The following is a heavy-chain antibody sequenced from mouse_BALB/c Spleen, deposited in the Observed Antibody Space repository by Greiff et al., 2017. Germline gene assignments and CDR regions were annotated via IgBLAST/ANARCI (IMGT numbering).Heavy chain of an antibody. Sequence: EVHLVESGGGLVQPGGSRKLSCAASGFTFSSFGMHWVRQAPEKGLEWVAYISSGSSTIYYADTVKGRFTISRDNPKNTLFLQMTSLRSEDTAMYYCARGGSLYYFDYWGQGTTLTVSS. J-gene: IGHJ2*01. CDR2: ISSGSSTI. CDR1: GFTFSSFG. CDR3: ARGGSLYYFDY. V-gene: IGHV5-17*02.